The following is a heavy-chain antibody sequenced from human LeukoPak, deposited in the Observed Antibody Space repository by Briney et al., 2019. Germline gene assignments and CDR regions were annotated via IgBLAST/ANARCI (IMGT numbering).Heavy chain of an antibody. CDR1: GFTFSTYW. CDR3: ARDLGYYRADY. Sequence: PGGSLRLPCAASGFTFSTYWMHWVRQAPGKGLVWLSRISSDGSSTNYADSVKGRFTISRDNTNNSLYLQMNSLRAEDTAVYYCARDLGYYRADYWGQGTLVTVSS. CDR2: ISSDGSST. D-gene: IGHD1-26*01. J-gene: IGHJ4*02. V-gene: IGHV3-74*01.